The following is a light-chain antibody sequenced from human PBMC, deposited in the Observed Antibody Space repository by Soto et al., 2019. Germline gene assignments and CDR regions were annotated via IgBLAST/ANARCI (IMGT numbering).Light chain of an antibody. CDR1: QSVRSY. CDR2: EAS. CDR3: PQCTQWPWT. Sequence: DIVWTQSPATLSFSPGEKATLSCSASQSVRSYLVWYQQKTGQAPRLVMYEASTRATGIPARFSGGGSGTDFTLNISSLEPEDSAVYYCPQCTQWPWTFGQGTKVEIK. J-gene: IGKJ1*01. V-gene: IGKV3-11*01.